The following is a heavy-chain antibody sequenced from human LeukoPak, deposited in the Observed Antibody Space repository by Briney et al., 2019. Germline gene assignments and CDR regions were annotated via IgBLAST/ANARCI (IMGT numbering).Heavy chain of an antibody. D-gene: IGHD5-12*01. CDR1: GYSFTSYG. CDR3: ARWRINYDCDY. V-gene: IGHV1-18*01. Sequence: ASVKVTCKASGYSFTSYGISWVRQAPGQGLEWMGWISAYNGNTNYAQKLQGRVTMTTDTSTSTAYIELRSLRSDDTAVYYCARWRINYDCDYWGQGTLVTVSS. J-gene: IGHJ4*02. CDR2: ISAYNGNT.